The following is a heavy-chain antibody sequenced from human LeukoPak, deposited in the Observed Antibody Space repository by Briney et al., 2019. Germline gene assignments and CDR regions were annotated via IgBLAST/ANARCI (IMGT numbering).Heavy chain of an antibody. Sequence: SETLSLTCTVSGASVGSAGYYWSWIRQPPGGGLEWIGYVYYIANTNYNPSLKSRVIMSVNPSKNQFSLKLNSVTAADTAMYYCARTQSQSGSYRYYFGYWGQGTLVTVSS. CDR3: ARTQSQSGSYRYYFGY. V-gene: IGHV4-61*08. J-gene: IGHJ4*02. D-gene: IGHD1-26*01. CDR2: VYYIANT. CDR1: GASVGSAGYY.